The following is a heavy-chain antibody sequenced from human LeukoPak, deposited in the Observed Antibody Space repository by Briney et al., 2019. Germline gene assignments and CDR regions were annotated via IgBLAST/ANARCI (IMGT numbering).Heavy chain of an antibody. CDR2: IYYSKYT. V-gene: IGHV4-39*01. CDR1: GGSISSSSAY. Sequence: SETLSLTCTVSGGSISSSSAYWVWIRHPPGKGLEWIGSIYYSKYTYYNPSLKSRVTISADTSKNQFSLTLGSVSATDTAVYYCVSPRGFSYGYFDYWGQGTLVAVSS. J-gene: IGHJ4*02. CDR3: VSPRGFSYGYFDY. D-gene: IGHD5-18*01.